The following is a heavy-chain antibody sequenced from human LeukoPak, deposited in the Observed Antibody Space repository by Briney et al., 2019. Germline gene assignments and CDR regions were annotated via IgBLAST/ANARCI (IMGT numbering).Heavy chain of an antibody. CDR3: ARDRSSGWFSYMDV. CDR2: IYSDGRT. J-gene: IGHJ6*03. D-gene: IGHD6-19*01. V-gene: IGHV3-53*01. CDR1: GFTVSSNY. Sequence: SGGPLRLSCGASGFTVSSNYMSWVRQAPGKGLEWISIIYSDGRTYYADSVKGRFTIPRDNSKNTLYLQMNSLRAEDAAVYYCARDRSSGWFSYMDVWGKGTTVTVSS.